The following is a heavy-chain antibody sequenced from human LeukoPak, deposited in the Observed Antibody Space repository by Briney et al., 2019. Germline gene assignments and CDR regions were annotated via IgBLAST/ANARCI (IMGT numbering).Heavy chain of an antibody. CDR1: GGSISSYY. J-gene: IGHJ4*02. Sequence: SSETLSLTCTVSGGSISSYYWSWIRQPPGKGLEWIGYIHYSGSTNYNPSLKSRVTMSVDTSKNQFSLKLSSVPAADTAVYYCARHQDYGDYALDYWGQGTLVTVSS. V-gene: IGHV4-59*08. CDR2: IHYSGST. D-gene: IGHD4-17*01. CDR3: ARHQDYGDYALDY.